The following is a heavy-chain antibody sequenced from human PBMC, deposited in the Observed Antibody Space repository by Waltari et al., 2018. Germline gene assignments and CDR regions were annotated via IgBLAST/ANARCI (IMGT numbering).Heavy chain of an antibody. J-gene: IGHJ5*02. CDR1: GYSISSGYY. CDR2: IYHSGST. V-gene: IGHV4-38-2*01. CDR3: ARVATTPDPNNWFDP. Sequence: QVQLQESGPGLVKPSETLSLTCAVSGYSISSGYYWGWIRQPPGKGLEWIGSIYHSGSTYYNPSLKSRVTISVDTSKNQFSLKLSSVTAADTAVYYCARVATTPDPNNWFDPWGQGTLVTVSS. D-gene: IGHD5-12*01.